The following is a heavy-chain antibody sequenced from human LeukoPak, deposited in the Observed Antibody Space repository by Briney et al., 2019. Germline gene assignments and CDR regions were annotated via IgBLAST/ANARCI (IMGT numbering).Heavy chain of an antibody. V-gene: IGHV4-38-2*01. CDR3: ARATDGSGSSSHYYYYYYGMDV. D-gene: IGHD3-10*01. CDR1: GYSICGGYY. J-gene: IGHJ6*04. CDR2: IYDSGST. Sequence: SETLSVTCAVSGYSICGGYYWGWIRQPPGKGLGWIGSIYDSGSTSYNPPLKSRVTISVDTSKNRFSLKRSSVTAADTAVYYCARATDGSGSSSHYYYYYYGMDVWGKGTTVTVSS.